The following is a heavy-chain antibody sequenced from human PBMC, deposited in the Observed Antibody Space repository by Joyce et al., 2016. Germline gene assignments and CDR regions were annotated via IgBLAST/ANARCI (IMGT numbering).Heavy chain of an antibody. CDR2: IYYSGGT. V-gene: IGHV4-59*01. CDR1: GGSISSYY. D-gene: IGHD3-10*01. Sequence: QVQLQESGPGLVKPSETLSLTCTVSGGSISSYYWTWIRQHPGKGLEWIGYIYYSGGTNYNPSLKNRVTISINTSKKKFSLKVRSVTAADTAVYYCARDRGYYGSGRPRNYYYGMDVWGRGTTVTVSS. CDR3: ARDRGYYGSGRPRNYYYGMDV. J-gene: IGHJ6*02.